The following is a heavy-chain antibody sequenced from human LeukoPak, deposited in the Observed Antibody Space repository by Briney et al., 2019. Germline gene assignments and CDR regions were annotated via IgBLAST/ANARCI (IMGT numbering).Heavy chain of an antibody. V-gene: IGHV3-30*18. J-gene: IGHJ4*02. CDR2: ISYDGSNK. CDR3: AKGVYDSSGKAWYFDY. Sequence: PGGSLRLSCAASGFTFSSNEMNWVRQAPGKGLEWVAFISYDGSNKYYADSVKGRFTISRDNSKNTLYLQMNSLRAEDTAVYYCAKGVYDSSGKAWYFDYWGQGTLVTVSS. CDR1: GFTFSSNE. D-gene: IGHD3-22*01.